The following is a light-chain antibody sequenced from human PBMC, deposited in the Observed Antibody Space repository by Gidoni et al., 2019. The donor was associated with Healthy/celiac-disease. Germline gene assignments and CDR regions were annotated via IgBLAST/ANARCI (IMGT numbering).Light chain of an antibody. Sequence: QSVLTQPPSVSAAPGQKVPISCSASSSNIGNNYVSWYQQLPGTAPKLLIYDNNKRPSGIPDRFSGSKSGTSATLGITGLQTGDEADYYCGTWDSSLSVVFGGGTKLTVL. J-gene: IGLJ2*01. CDR1: SSNIGNNY. CDR2: DNN. CDR3: GTWDSSLSVV. V-gene: IGLV1-51*01.